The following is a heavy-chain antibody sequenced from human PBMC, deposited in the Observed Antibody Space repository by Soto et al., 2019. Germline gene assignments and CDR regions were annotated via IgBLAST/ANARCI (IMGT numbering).Heavy chain of an antibody. CDR2: TYYRSKWIH. D-gene: IGHD3-16*01. CDR3: AGVVWFRGMDV. J-gene: IGHJ6*02. Sequence: SQSLSLTCDISGDSVSSRSAAWNWIRQSPSRGLEWLGRTYYRSKWIHEYTVSMESRITINPDTSKNQFSLHIYSVTPEDTAVYYCAGVVWFRGMDVWGQGTPVTVSS. V-gene: IGHV6-1*01. CDR1: GDSVSSRSAA.